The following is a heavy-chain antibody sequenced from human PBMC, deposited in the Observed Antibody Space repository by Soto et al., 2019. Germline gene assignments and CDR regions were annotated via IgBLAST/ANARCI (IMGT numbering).Heavy chain of an antibody. V-gene: IGHV4-39*01. CDR3: ETLRSSGWSSDGVEV. Sequence: QLQLQESGPGLVKPSETLSRTCIVSGDSIRSPRCCWGWIRQPPGKWLEGIGNIFYTGSNYYTPSLKNRLTISLDTSKIQFSLKSTSVTAADTSVFFCETLRSSGWSSDGVEVWGQGTTVTVSS. D-gene: IGHD6-19*01. J-gene: IGHJ6*02. CDR2: IFYTGSN. CDR1: GDSIRSPRCC.